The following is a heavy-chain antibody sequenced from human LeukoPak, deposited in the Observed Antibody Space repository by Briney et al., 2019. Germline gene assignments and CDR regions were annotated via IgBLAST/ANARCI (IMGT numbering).Heavy chain of an antibody. J-gene: IGHJ6*03. CDR2: VHSSGRT. CDR1: GGSISSYY. V-gene: IGHV4-4*07. D-gene: IGHD5-18*01. CDR3: ARGLRGYSYGYVPWELSYYMDV. Sequence: SETLSLTCTVSGGSISSYYWSWIRQPAGKGLEWIGRVHSSGRTSYSPSLKSRVTISVDTSKNQFSLKLSSVTAADTAVYYCARGLRGYSYGYVPWELSYYMDVWGKGTTVTISS.